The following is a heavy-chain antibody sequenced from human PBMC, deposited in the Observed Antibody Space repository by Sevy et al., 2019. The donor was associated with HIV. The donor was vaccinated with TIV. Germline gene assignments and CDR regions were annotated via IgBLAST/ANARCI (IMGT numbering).Heavy chain of an antibody. CDR1: GYTFTSYG. CDR3: AGLAGQTIVRGGMYYFDY. V-gene: IGHV1-18*04. J-gene: IGHJ4*02. CDR2: ISAYNGNT. D-gene: IGHD3-10*01. Sequence: ASVKVSCKASGYTFTSYGISWVRQAPGQGLEWMGCISAYNGNTNYAQKLQGRVNMTTDTSTSTAYMERRSLRSDDTAVYYCAGLAGQTIVRGGMYYFDYWGQGTLVTVSS.